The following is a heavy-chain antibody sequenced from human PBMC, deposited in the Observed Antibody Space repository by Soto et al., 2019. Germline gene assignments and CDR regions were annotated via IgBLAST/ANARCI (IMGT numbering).Heavy chain of an antibody. J-gene: IGHJ6*02. CDR1: GGSISTSNW. CDR3: ARSPYYYGSGYGMDV. D-gene: IGHD3-10*01. V-gene: IGHV4-4*02. CDR2: IYHSGRT. Sequence: QVQLQESGPGLVKPSGTLSLTCGVSGGSISTSNWWSWVRQPPGKGLEWIGEIYHSGRTNYNPSLKSRVTISVDKSKNQFSLKVTSVTAADTAVYYCARSPYYYGSGYGMDVWGQGTTVTVSS.